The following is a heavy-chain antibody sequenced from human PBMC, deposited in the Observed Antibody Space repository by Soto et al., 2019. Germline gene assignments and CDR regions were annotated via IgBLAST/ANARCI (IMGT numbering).Heavy chain of an antibody. CDR1: GGTFRSYA. CDR3: ARDMTASMIVVVITASPLYYYGMGV. Sequence: SVKVSCTASGGTFRSYAISWVRQAPGQGLEWMGGIIPIFGTANYAQKFQGRVTITADESTSTAYMELSSLRSEDTAVYYCARDMTASMIVVVITASPLYYYGMGVWGQGTTFTVSS. CDR2: IIPIFGTA. V-gene: IGHV1-69*13. D-gene: IGHD3-22*01. J-gene: IGHJ6*02.